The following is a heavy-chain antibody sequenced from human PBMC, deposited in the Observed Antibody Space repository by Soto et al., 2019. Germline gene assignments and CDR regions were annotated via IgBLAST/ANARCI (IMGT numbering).Heavy chain of an antibody. D-gene: IGHD2-2*01. V-gene: IGHV4-59*01. CDR1: GGSISSYY. J-gene: IGHJ5*02. Sequence: SETLSLTCTVSGGSISSYYWSWIRQPPGKGLEWIGYIYYSGSTNYNPSLKSRVTISVDPSKNQFSLKLSSVTAADTAVYYCARDMGIVVVPAAMGIPGWFDPWGQGTLVTVSS. CDR2: IYYSGST. CDR3: ARDMGIVVVPAAMGIPGWFDP.